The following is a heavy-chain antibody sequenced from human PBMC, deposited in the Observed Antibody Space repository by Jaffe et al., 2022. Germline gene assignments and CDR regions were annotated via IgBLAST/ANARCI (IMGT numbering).Heavy chain of an antibody. D-gene: IGHD4-17*01. CDR1: GFTFSGSA. J-gene: IGHJ6*03. V-gene: IGHV3-73*02. CDR2: IRSKANSYAT. CDR3: TSSTVASEYYYYYYMDV. Sequence: EVQLVESGGGLVQPGGSLKLSCAASGFTFSGSAMHWVRQASGKGLEWVGRIRSKANSYATAYAASVKGRFTISRDDSKNTAYLQMNSLKTEDTAVYYCTSSTVASEYYYYYYMDVWGKGTTVTVSS.